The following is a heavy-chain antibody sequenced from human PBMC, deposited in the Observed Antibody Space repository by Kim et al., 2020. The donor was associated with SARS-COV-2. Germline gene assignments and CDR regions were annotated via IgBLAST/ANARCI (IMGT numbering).Heavy chain of an antibody. V-gene: IGHV3-48*01. CDR2: SSSSRNL. CDR3: AGRLDY. J-gene: IGHJ4*02. D-gene: IGHD1-26*01. Sequence: SSSSRNLYKADCDKGRFTISRDNAKNSLSLQMNSLRVEDTAIYFCAGRLDYWGQGTLVTVSS.